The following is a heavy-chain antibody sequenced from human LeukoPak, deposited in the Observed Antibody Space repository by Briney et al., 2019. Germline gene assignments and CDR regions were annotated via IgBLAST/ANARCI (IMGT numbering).Heavy chain of an antibody. D-gene: IGHD3-22*01. V-gene: IGHV3-30-3*01. CDR3: ARKDQAYYYDSSGYYDYYFDY. J-gene: IGHJ4*02. CDR2: ISYDGSNK. Sequence: PGGSLRLSCAASGFTFSSYAMHWVRQAPGKGLEWVAVISYDGSNKYYADSVKGRFTISRDNSKNTLYLQMNSLRAEVTAVYYCARKDQAYYYDSSGYYDYYFDYWGQGTLVTVSS. CDR1: GFTFSSYA.